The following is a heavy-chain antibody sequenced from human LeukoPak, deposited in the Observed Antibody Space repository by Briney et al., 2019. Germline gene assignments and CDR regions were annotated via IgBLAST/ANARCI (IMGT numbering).Heavy chain of an antibody. CDR2: ISSTSTYI. J-gene: IGHJ3*02. CDR1: GFTFRTYW. CDR3: AREYCSGGSCYNDAFDI. V-gene: IGHV3-21*01. Sequence: GESLRLSCAASGFTFRTYWMSWIRQAPGKGLEWVSSISSTSTYIYYADSVKGRFTISRDNAKNSLYLQMNSLRAEDTAVYYCAREYCSGGSCYNDAFDIWGQGTMVTVSS. D-gene: IGHD2-15*01.